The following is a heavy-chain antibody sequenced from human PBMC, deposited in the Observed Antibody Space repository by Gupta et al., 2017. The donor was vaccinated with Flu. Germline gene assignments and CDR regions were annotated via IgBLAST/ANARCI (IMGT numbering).Heavy chain of an antibody. D-gene: IGHD4/OR15-4a*01. CDR1: GFPFSSYE. CDR3: XRDLYAYGASSDY. CDR2: ISSSGSTK. V-gene: IGHV3-48*03. J-gene: IGHJ4*02. Sequence: EVHLVESGGGLVQPGGSLRLSCAATGFPFSSYEMNWVRQAPGKGLEWVSYISSSGSTKYYADSVKGRFTISRDNAKKSLSLQMSSLRAXDXAIYYCXRDLYAYGASSDYWGQGTLVTVSS.